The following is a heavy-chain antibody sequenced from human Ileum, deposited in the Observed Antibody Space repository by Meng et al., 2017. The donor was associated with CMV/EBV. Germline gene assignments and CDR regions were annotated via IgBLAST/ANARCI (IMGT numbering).Heavy chain of an antibody. CDR2: IIPIVGTA. D-gene: IGHD1-26*01. J-gene: IGHJ4*02. CDR3: ATTIVGASYYFDY. CDR1: GGTFSSYA. Sequence: KASGGTFSSYAISWVRQAPGQGLEWMGGIIPIVGTANYAQKFQGRVTITTDKSTSTAYMELSSLRSEDTAVYYCATTIVGASYYFDYWGQGTLVTVSS. V-gene: IGHV1-69*05.